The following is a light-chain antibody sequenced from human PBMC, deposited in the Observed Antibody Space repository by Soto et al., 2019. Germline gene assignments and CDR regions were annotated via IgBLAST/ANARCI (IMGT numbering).Light chain of an antibody. CDR2: EVS. CDR1: SSDVGGYNY. CDR3: SSYTSSSTLV. J-gene: IGLJ1*01. Sequence: QSVLTQPASVSGSPGQSITISCTGTSSDVGGYNYVSWYQQHPGKAPKLMIYEVSNRPSGGSNRFSGSKSGNTASLTISGLQAEDEADYYCSSYTSSSTLVFGTGTKATVL. V-gene: IGLV2-14*01.